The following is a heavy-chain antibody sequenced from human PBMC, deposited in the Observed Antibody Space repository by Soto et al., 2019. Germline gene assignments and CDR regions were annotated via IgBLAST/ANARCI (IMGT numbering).Heavy chain of an antibody. V-gene: IGHV4-38-2*01. CDR3: ARAGRDGYNHDY. CDR1: GYCNSSGYY. CDR2: IYHSGST. J-gene: IGHJ4*02. Sequence: SETLSRTCAVSGYCNSSGYYWGWIRQPPGKGLEWIGSIYHSGSTYYNPSLKSRVTISVDTSKNQFSLKLSSVTAADTAVYYCARAGRDGYNHDYWGQRTLVTVSS. D-gene: IGHD5-12*01.